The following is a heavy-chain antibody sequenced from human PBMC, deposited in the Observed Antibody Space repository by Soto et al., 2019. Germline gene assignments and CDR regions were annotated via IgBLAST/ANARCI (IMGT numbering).Heavy chain of an antibody. Sequence: SETRSRTWTVSGGSISSSIYYWVWIRQPPGKVLEWIGSIYYSGSTYYNPSLKSRVTISVDTSKNQFSLKLSSVTAADTAVYYCARHGGALAYYYGMDVWGQGTTVTFSS. J-gene: IGHJ6*02. CDR1: GGSISSSIYY. D-gene: IGHD3-16*01. CDR3: ARHGGALAYYYGMDV. V-gene: IGHV4-39*01. CDR2: IYYSGST.